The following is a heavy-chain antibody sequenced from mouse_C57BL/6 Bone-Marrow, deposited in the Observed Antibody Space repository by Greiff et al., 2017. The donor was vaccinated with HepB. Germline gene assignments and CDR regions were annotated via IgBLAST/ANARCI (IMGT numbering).Heavy chain of an antibody. D-gene: IGHD2-5*01. V-gene: IGHV1-64*01. Sequence: QVQLQQPGAELVKPGASVKLSCKASGYTFTSYWMHWVKQRPGEGLEWIGMIHPNSGSTNYNEKFKSKATLTVDKSSSTAYMQLSSLTSEDSAVYYCARGSNYRYYFDYWGQGTTLTVSS. CDR1: GYTFTSYW. J-gene: IGHJ2*01. CDR2: IHPNSGST. CDR3: ARGSNYRYYFDY.